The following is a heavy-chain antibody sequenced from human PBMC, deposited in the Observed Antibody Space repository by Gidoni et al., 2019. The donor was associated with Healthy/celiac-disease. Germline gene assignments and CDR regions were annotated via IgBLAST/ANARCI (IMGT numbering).Heavy chain of an antibody. CDR2: IYYSGST. J-gene: IGHJ6*02. Sequence: QLQLQESGPGLVKPSETLSLTCTVSGGSISSSSYYWGWIRQPPGKGLEWIGSIYYSGSTYYNPSLKSRVTISVDTSKNQFSLKLSSVTAADTAVYYCARHHLSSGWPYYYYGMDVWGQGTTVTVSS. CDR3: ARHHLSSGWPYYYYGMDV. CDR1: GGSISSSSYY. V-gene: IGHV4-39*01. D-gene: IGHD6-19*01.